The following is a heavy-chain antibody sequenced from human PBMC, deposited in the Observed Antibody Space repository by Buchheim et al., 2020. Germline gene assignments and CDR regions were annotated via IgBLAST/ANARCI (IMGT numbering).Heavy chain of an antibody. D-gene: IGHD4-17*01. CDR1: GLIFDDYA. J-gene: IGHJ6*02. CDR3: VKDILPGGADV. Sequence: EVQVVESGGGLVQPGRSLRLSCVESGLIFDDYAMHWVRQAPGKGLEWVSGIFLRSGVTDYAGSVRGRCTISRDKAKRSLFLQMDSLTTEDTALYYCVKDILPGGADVWGPGTT. CDR2: IFLRSGVT. V-gene: IGHV3-9*01.